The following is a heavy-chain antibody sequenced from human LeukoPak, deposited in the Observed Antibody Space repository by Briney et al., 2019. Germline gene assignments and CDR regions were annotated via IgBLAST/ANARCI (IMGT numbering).Heavy chain of an antibody. Sequence: GESLKISCKGSGYRFTSYWIAWVRQMPGKGLEWMGSIYPGGSDTRYSPSFQGQVTISADKSITTAYLQWSSLKASDTAMYYCATPQVSGWNFDYWGQGTLVTVSS. V-gene: IGHV5-51*01. J-gene: IGHJ4*02. CDR2: IYPGGSDT. CDR1: GYRFTSYW. D-gene: IGHD6-19*01. CDR3: ATPQVSGWNFDY.